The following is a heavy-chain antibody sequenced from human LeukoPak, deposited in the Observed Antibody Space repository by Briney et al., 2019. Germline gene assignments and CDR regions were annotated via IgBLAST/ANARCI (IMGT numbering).Heavy chain of an antibody. CDR1: GISFSNYS. Sequence: GGSLRLSCAASGISFSNYSMNWVRQAPGKGLEWVSLISSSSRFTYYGDSVKGRFTISRDNAKKSLYLQMNSLRAEDTAVYYCARDQRAVEMATIPLDYWGQGTLVTVSS. V-gene: IGHV3-21*01. CDR2: ISSSSRFT. CDR3: ARDQRAVEMATIPLDY. J-gene: IGHJ4*02. D-gene: IGHD5-24*01.